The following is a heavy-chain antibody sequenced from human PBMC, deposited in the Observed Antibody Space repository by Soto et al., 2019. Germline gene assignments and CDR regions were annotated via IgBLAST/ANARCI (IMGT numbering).Heavy chain of an antibody. CDR2: IYYNGST. V-gene: IGHV4-59*01. J-gene: IGHJ3*02. CDR1: GGSISSSY. D-gene: IGHD6-13*01. CDR3: ARERRYSSRPDAIDI. Sequence: QVQLQESGPGLVKPSETLSLTCAVSGGSISSSYWSWIRQPPGKGLEWIGYIYYNGSTNYNPSLTSRVTISVDTSKNQFSLKLRSVTAADTAVYYCARERRYSSRPDAIDIWGQGTRVTVSS.